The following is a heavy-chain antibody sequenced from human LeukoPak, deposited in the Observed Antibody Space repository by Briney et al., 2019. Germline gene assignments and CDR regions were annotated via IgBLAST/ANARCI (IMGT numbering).Heavy chain of an antibody. V-gene: IGHV4-31*03. Sequence: SETLSLTCTVSGGSISSGGYFWSWIRQHPGKGLEWIGYIYYSGSTYYNPALKSRVTISVDTSKNQFSLKLSSVTAADTAVYYCARWTYYDIGAEFDYWGQGTLVTVSS. CDR1: GGSISSGGYF. J-gene: IGHJ4*02. D-gene: IGHD3-9*01. CDR3: ARWTYYDIGAEFDY. CDR2: IYYSGST.